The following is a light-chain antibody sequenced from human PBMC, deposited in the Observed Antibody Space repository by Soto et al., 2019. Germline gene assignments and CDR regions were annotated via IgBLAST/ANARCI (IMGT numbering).Light chain of an antibody. CDR1: QSVSSN. Sequence: EIVMTQSPATLSVSPGERATLSCRASQSVSSNLAWYQQKPGQAPRLLIYGASSRDTGIPDRFSGGGSGTDFTLPISRLEPEDFEVYYCQQRSDWPWTFGQGTKVDIK. CDR2: GAS. V-gene: IGKV3D-20*02. J-gene: IGKJ1*01. CDR3: QQRSDWPWT.